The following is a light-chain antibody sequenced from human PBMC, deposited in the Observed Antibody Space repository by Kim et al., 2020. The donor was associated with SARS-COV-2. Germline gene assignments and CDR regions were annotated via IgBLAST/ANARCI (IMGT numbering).Light chain of an antibody. CDR3: QAWDSSTAV. Sequence: VSPGQTARITCSGDKLGDKYACWYQQKPGPSPVLVIYQDSKRPSGIPERFSGSNSGNTATLTISGTQAMDEADYYCQAWDSSTAVFGGGTQLTVL. CDR1: KLGDKY. CDR2: QDS. J-gene: IGLJ2*01. V-gene: IGLV3-1*01.